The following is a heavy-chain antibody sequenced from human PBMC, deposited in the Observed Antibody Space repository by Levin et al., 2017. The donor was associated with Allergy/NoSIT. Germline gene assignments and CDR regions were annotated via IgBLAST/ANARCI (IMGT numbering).Heavy chain of an antibody. CDR2: ISSSSSYI. CDR1: GFTFSSYS. J-gene: IGHJ5*02. CDR3: ARDTLGFGELFGPNWFDP. D-gene: IGHD3-10*01. V-gene: IGHV3-21*01. Sequence: GGSLRLSCAASGFTFSSYSMNWVRQAPGKGLEWVSSISSSSSYIYYADSVKGRFTISRDNAKNSLYLQMNSLRAEDTAVYYCARDTLGFGELFGPNWFDPWGQGTLVTVSS.